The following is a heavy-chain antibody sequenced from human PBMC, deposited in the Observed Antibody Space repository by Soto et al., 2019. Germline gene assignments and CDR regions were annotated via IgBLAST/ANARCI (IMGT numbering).Heavy chain of an antibody. CDR1: GFTFSSYS. Sequence: GGSLRLSCAASGFTFSSYSMNWVRQDPGKGLEWVSSISSSSSYIYYADSVKGRFTISRDNAKNSLYLQMNSLRAEDTAVYYCPRDYQKGYYYDSSGYPLRNWFDPWGQGTLVTVSS. CDR2: ISSSSSYI. D-gene: IGHD3-22*01. V-gene: IGHV3-21*01. J-gene: IGHJ5*02. CDR3: PRDYQKGYYYDSSGYPLRNWFDP.